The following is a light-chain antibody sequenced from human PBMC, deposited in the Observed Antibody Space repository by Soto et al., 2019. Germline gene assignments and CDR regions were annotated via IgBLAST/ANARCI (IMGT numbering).Light chain of an antibody. CDR3: QQYGSSPPIT. Sequence: EIVLTQSPGTLSLSPGERATLSCRASQSVSSRYLAWYQQKPGRAPRFLIYGASSRATGIPDRFSGSGSGIDFTRTISRLEPEDFAVYYCQQYGSSPPITFGQGTRLEIK. J-gene: IGKJ5*01. CDR1: QSVSSRY. V-gene: IGKV3-20*01. CDR2: GAS.